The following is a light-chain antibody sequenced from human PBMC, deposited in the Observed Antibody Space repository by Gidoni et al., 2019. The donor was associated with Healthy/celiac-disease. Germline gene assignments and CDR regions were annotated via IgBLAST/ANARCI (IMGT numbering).Light chain of an antibody. CDR3: QQSYSTPRT. Sequence: IQMTQSPSSLSASVRDRVTITCRASQSISSYLNWYQQKPGKDPKLLIYAASRLQSGVPSRFSGSGSGTDCTLTISSVQPEDFATYYCQQSYSTPRTFGQGTKVEIK. CDR1: QSISSY. J-gene: IGKJ1*01. V-gene: IGKV1-39*01. CDR2: AAS.